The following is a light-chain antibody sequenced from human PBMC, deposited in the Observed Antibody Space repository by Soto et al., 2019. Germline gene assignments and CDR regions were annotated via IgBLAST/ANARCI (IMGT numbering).Light chain of an antibody. Sequence: EIVLTQSPGTLSLSPGERATLSCRASQSVASNNLAWYQQKPGQSPRLLIYGASSRARGIPDRFTGSGSGTDFILTISRLEPEDFAVYYCQQYGSSPRTFGQGTKVHI. V-gene: IGKV3-20*01. CDR3: QQYGSSPRT. CDR2: GAS. CDR1: QSVASNN. J-gene: IGKJ1*01.